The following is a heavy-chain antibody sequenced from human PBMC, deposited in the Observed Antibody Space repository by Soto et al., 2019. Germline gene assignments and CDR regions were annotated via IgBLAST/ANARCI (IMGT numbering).Heavy chain of an antibody. D-gene: IGHD1-7*01. CDR3: ASADVSTTARFDY. CDR1: GFTFSSYS. V-gene: IGHV3-48*01. Sequence: GGSLRLSCAASGFTFSSYSMNWVRQAPGKGLEWVSYISSSSSTIYYADTVKGRFTISRDNAKNSLYLQMNSLRAEDTAVYYCASADVSTTARFDYWGQGTLVTVSS. J-gene: IGHJ4*02. CDR2: ISSSSSTI.